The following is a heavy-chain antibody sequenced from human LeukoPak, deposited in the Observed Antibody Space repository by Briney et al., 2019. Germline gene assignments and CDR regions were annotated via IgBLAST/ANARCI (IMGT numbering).Heavy chain of an antibody. CDR2: ISGSGGST. J-gene: IGHJ4*02. CDR3: AKVLAALPSFDY. CDR1: GFTFSSYA. Sequence: GGSLRHSCAASGFTFSSYAMSWVRQAPGKGLEWVSAISGSGGSTYYADSVKGRFTISRDNSKNTLYLQMNSLRAEDTAVYYCAKVLAALPSFDYWGQGTLVTVSS. V-gene: IGHV3-23*01. D-gene: IGHD3-3*02.